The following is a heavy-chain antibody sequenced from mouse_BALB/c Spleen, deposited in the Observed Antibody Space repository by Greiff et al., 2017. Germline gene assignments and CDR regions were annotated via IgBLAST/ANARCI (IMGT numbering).Heavy chain of an antibody. V-gene: IGHV5-4*02. CDR1: GFTFSDYY. CDR3: ARVHYGNAMDY. J-gene: IGHJ4*01. Sequence: EVKLVESGGGLVKPGGSLKLSCAASGFTFSDYYMYWVRQTPEKRLEWVATISDGGSYTYYPDSVKGRFTISRDNAKNNLYLQMSSLKSEDTAMYYCARVHYGNAMDYWGQGTSVTVSS. CDR2: ISDGGSYT. D-gene: IGHD2-1*01.